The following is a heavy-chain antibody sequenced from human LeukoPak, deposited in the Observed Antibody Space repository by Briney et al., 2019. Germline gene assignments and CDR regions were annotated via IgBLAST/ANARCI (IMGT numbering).Heavy chain of an antibody. CDR1: GFTFSNYN. D-gene: IGHD3-10*01. CDR3: ARDFAREFTIDY. CDR2: ISSSSNII. J-gene: IGHJ4*02. Sequence: GGSLRLSCAASGFTFSNYNMNWVRQPPGKGLQWVSYISSSSNIIYYADSVKGRFTISRDNAKNSLFVQMNSLRAEDTAVYYCARDFAREFTIDYWGQGTLVTVSS. V-gene: IGHV3-48*01.